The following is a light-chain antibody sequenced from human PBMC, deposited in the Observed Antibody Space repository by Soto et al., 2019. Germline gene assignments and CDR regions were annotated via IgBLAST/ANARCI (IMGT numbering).Light chain of an antibody. J-gene: IGKJ1*01. CDR3: QQYNNWPRT. Sequence: EIVMSQSPTVLSVSPEERATLSCRASQSVSSNLAWYQQKPGQAPRLLIYGASTRATGTPARFSGSGSGTEFTLTISSLQSEDFAVYYCQQYNNWPRTFGQGPKVDIK. CDR2: GAS. CDR1: QSVSSN. V-gene: IGKV3-15*01.